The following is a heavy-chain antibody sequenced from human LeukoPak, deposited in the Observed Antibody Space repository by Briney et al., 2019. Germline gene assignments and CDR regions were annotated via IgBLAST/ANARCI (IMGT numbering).Heavy chain of an antibody. CDR2: IYYSGST. D-gene: IGHD3-16*02. J-gene: IGHJ4*02. Sequence: SETLSLTCSVSGFSISADFYWGWIRQPPGKGLELIGSIYYSGSTYYNPSLKSRVTISVDTSKNQFSLKLSSVTAADTAVYYCARDAPEGYDYVWGSYRYPLDYWGQGTLVTVSS. V-gene: IGHV4-38-2*02. CDR1: GFSISADFY. CDR3: ARDAPEGYDYVWGSYRYPLDY.